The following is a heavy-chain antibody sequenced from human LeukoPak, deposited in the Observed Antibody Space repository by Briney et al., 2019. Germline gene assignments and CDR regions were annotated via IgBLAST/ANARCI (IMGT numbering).Heavy chain of an antibody. Sequence: GGSLRLSCVASGFTFSSYAMSWVRQAPGKGLEWVSAISGSGGSTYYADSVKGRFTVSRDDFKITLYLQMNSLRVEDTAVYYCAKDEAPAAGSWNYYYGMDVWGQGTTVTVSS. D-gene: IGHD6-13*01. CDR3: AKDEAPAAGSWNYYYGMDV. V-gene: IGHV3-23*01. CDR1: GFTFSSYA. CDR2: ISGSGGST. J-gene: IGHJ6*02.